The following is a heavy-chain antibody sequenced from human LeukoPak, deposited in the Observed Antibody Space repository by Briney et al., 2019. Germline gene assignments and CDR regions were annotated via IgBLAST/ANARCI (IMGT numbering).Heavy chain of an antibody. J-gene: IGHJ3*02. V-gene: IGHV4-30-2*01. CDR2: IYHSGST. Sequence: PSETLSLTCTVSGGSISSGGYYWSWIRQPPGKGLEWIGYIYHSGSTYYNPSLKSRVTMSVDRSKNQFSLKLSSVTAADTAVYYCAIYSTPTGGAFDIWGQGTMVTVSS. CDR1: GGSISSGGYY. CDR3: AIYSTPTGGAFDI. D-gene: IGHD4-11*01.